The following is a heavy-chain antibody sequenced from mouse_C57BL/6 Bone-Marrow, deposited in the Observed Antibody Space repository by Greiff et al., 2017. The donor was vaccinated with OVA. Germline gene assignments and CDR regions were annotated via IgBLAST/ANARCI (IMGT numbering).Heavy chain of an antibody. CDR2: IYPRSGNT. D-gene: IGHD4-1*01. J-gene: IGHJ2*01. V-gene: IGHV1-81*01. Sequence: QVQLKESGAELARPGASVKLSCKASGYTFTSYGISWVKQRTGQGLEWIGEIYPRSGNTYYNEKFKGKATLTADKSSSTAYMELRSLTSEDSAVYFCARLGRKRNYWGQGTTLTVSS. CDR3: ARLGRKRNY. CDR1: GYTFTSYG.